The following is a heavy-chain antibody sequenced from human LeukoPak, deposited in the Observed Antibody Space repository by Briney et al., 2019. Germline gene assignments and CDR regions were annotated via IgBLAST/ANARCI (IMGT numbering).Heavy chain of an antibody. CDR3: ARLGRAAGTSISYWYFDL. D-gene: IGHD6-13*01. CDR1: GGSISSDY. CDR2: ISYSGTT. Sequence: SETLSLTCTVPGGSISSDYWSWIRQPPGKGLEWIAHISYSGTTNYNPSLKSRVTISVDTSKNYFSLKVSSVSAADTAVYYCARLGRAAGTSISYWYFDLWGRGTLVTVSS. J-gene: IGHJ2*01. V-gene: IGHV4-59*01.